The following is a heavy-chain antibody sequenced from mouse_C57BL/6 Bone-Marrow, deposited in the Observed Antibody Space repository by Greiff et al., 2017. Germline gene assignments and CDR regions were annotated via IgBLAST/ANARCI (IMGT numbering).Heavy chain of an antibody. V-gene: IGHV14-2*01. CDR3: ARSLYDYGRPAWFAY. CDR2: IDPEDGET. D-gene: IGHD1-1*01. CDR1: GFNIKDYY. Sequence: VQLQQSGAELVKPGASVKLSCTASGFNIKDYYMHWVKQRTEQGLEWIGRIDPEDGETKYAPKFPGKATITADTSSNTAYLQLSSLTSEDTAVYYCARSLYDYGRPAWFAYWGQGTLVTVSA. J-gene: IGHJ3*01.